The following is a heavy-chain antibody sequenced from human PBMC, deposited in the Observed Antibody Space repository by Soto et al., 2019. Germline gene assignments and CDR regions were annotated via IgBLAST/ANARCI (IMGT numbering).Heavy chain of an antibody. J-gene: IGHJ4*01. CDR3: ATTYCSGGYCFSSEY. CDR1: GITFRSYS. Sequence: GGSLRLSCVASGITFRSYSMSWVRQAPGKGLEWVASITSDSSDIYYEDSVKGRFTISRDNGENSLYLQMTSLGAEDTGVYYCATTYCSGGYCFSSEYWGPGVLVTVSS. D-gene: IGHD2-15*01. V-gene: IGHV3-21*01. CDR2: ITSDSSDI.